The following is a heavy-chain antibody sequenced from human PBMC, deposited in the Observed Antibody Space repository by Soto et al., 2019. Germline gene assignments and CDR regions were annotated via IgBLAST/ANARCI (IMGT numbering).Heavy chain of an antibody. CDR2: INAGNGNT. CDR1: GYTXTXXX. J-gene: IGHJ5*02. CDR3: XXXXXXXXXXXFDP. Sequence: QVQLVQSGAEVKKPGASVKVSCKASGYTXTXXXXXXXXXXXXXXXXWMGWINAGNGNTKYSQKFQGRVTITRDTXXXXXXXXXXXXXXXXXXXXXXXXXXXXXXXXXFDPWGQGTLVTVSS. V-gene: IGHV1-3*01.